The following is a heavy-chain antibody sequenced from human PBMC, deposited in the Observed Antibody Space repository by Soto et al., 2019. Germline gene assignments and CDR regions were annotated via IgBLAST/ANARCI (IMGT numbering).Heavy chain of an antibody. Sequence: SETLSLTCTVSGGSISSSYWSWIRQPPGKGLEWIGYIYDSGSTYYNSSLKSRVTMSVDTSKNQFSLKLSSVTAADTAVYYCARQRIYWGQVTPVTVS. CDR2: IYDSGST. CDR1: GGSISSSY. V-gene: IGHV4-59*08. CDR3: ARQRIY. J-gene: IGHJ4*02.